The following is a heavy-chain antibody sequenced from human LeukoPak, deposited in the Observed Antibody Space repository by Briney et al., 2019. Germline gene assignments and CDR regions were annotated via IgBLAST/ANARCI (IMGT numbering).Heavy chain of an antibody. V-gene: IGHV4-34*01. CDR2: INHSGST. Sequence: PSETLSLTCAVYGGSFSGYYWSWIRQPPGKGLEWIGEINHSGSTNYNPSLKSRATISVDTSKNQFSLKLSSVTAADTAVYYCARGGKTYYDFWSGTPSPWFDPWGQGTLVTVSS. D-gene: IGHD3-3*01. J-gene: IGHJ5*02. CDR3: ARGGKTYYDFWSGTPSPWFDP. CDR1: GGSFSGYY.